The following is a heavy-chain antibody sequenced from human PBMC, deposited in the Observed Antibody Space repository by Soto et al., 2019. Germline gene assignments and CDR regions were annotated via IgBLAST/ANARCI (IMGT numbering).Heavy chain of an antibody. V-gene: IGHV4-59*08. J-gene: IGHJ4*02. CDR2: IYYSGST. CDR1: GGSIRSYY. D-gene: IGHD2-15*01. CDR3: ARHRPYSSPFYFAY. Sequence: PSETLSLTCTVSGGSIRSYYWSWIRQPPGKGLEWIGYIYYSGSTNYNPSLKSRVTISVDTSKNQFSLKLSSVTAADTAVYYCARHRPYSSPFYFAYWGQGTLVTVSS.